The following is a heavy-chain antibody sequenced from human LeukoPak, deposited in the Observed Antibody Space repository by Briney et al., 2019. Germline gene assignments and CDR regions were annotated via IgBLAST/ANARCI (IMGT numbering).Heavy chain of an antibody. CDR3: ASGRSGWYVGVYFDY. V-gene: IGHV4-34*01. J-gene: IGHJ4*02. D-gene: IGHD6-19*01. CDR2: INHSGST. Sequence: SETLSLTCAVYGGSFSGYYWSWIRQPPGKGLEWIGEINHSGSTNYNPSLKSRVTVSVDTSKNQFSLKLSSVTAADTAVYCWASGRSGWYVGVYFDYWGQGSLVTVSS. CDR1: GGSFSGYY.